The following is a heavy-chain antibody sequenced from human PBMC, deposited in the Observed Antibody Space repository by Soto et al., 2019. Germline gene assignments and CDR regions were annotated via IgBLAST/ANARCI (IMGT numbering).Heavy chain of an antibody. Sequence: SVKVSCKASGGAFTDYILDWVRQAPGQGLEWMGGIIPMFGTPKYAQKFQHRVTISADVSTGTAYMELTRLRFDDTAVYYCAGGRDQPPEGLYFESWGEGTWVTVSS. CDR3: AGGRDQPPEGLYFES. V-gene: IGHV1-69*13. J-gene: IGHJ4*02. CDR2: IIPMFGTP. D-gene: IGHD2-2*01. CDR1: GGAFTDYI.